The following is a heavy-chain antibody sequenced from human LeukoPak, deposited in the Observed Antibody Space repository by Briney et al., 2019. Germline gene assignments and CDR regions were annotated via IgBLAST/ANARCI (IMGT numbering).Heavy chain of an antibody. CDR3: AGYSSSWSIDY. CDR2: IYYSGST. J-gene: IGHJ4*02. Sequence: SETLSLTCTVSGGSISSSSYYWGWIRQPPGKGLEWIGSIYYSGSTYYNPSLKSRVTISVDTSKNQFSLKLSSVTAADTAVYYCAGYSSSWSIDYWGQGTLVTVPS. D-gene: IGHD6-13*01. CDR1: GGSISSSSYY. V-gene: IGHV4-39*01.